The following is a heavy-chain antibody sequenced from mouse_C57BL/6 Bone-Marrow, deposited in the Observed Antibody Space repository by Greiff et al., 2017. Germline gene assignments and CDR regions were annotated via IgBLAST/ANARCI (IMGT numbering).Heavy chain of an antibody. CDR2: ILPGSGST. J-gene: IGHJ3*01. CDR3: LYYDYEAWFAY. Sequence: VQLQESGAELMKPGASVKLSCKATGYTFTGYWIEWVKQRPGHGLEWIGEILPGSGSTNYNEKFKVKATFTADTSSNTAYMQLSSLTSEDTAVYYCLYYDYEAWFAYWGQVTLVTVSA. D-gene: IGHD2-4*01. V-gene: IGHV1-9*01. CDR1: GYTFTGYW.